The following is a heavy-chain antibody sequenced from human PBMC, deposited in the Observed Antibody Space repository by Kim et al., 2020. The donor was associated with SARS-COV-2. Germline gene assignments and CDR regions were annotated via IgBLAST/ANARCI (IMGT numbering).Heavy chain of an antibody. CDR3: ARAGLLTGYFYY. D-gene: IGHD3-9*01. V-gene: IGHV3-74*03. J-gene: IGHJ4*02. Sequence: GGSLRLSCAASGFTLRSFYMHWVRQVPGQGLVWVSRLNTVVSETLYADSVQGRFVISTDNANNTLYLQMNTLGPEDTGVYYCARAGLLTGYFYYLGQGIL. CDR1: GFTLRSFY. CDR2: LNTVVSET.